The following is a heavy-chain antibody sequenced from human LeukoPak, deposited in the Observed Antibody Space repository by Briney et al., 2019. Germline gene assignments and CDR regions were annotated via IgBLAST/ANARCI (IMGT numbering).Heavy chain of an antibody. CDR3: ARVQTYYYDSSGYSY. V-gene: IGHV1-69*13. Sequence: ASVKVSCKASGGTFSSYAISWVRQAPGQGLEWMGGIIPIFGTANYAQKFQGRVTITADESTSTAYMELSSLRSEDTAVYYCARVQTYYYDSSGYSYWGQGTLVTVSS. D-gene: IGHD3-22*01. CDR2: IIPIFGTA. J-gene: IGHJ4*02. CDR1: GGTFSSYA.